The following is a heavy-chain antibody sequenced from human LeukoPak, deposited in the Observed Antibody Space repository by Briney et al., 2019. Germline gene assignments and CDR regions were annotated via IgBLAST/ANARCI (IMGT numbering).Heavy chain of an antibody. CDR1: GFSLSDRH. V-gene: IGHV3-23*01. Sequence: GGSLRLSCAVSGFSLSDRHMDWVRQAPGKGLEWVSAFSGSGGSTYYADSVKGRFTISRDNSKNTLYLQMNSLRAEDTAVYYCAKDDDYYDSSGYLMGAFDIWGQGTMVTVSS. J-gene: IGHJ3*02. D-gene: IGHD3-22*01. CDR3: AKDDDYYDSSGYLMGAFDI. CDR2: FSGSGGST.